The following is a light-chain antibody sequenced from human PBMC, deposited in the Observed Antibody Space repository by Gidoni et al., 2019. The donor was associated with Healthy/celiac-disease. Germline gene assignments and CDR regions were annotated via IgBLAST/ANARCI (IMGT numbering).Light chain of an antibody. CDR1: QIISSY. J-gene: IGKJ1*01. Sequence: DIQMTQFPSSLSASVGGRLTITCRASQIISSYLNWYQQKPGKAPKLLIYAASSLQSGVPSRFSGSGSGTDFTLTISSLQPEDFATYYCQQSASTPPTFGQGTKVEIK. CDR2: AAS. V-gene: IGKV1-39*01. CDR3: QQSASTPPT.